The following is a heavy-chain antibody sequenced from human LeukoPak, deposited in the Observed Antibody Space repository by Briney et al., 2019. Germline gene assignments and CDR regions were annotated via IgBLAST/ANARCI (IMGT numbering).Heavy chain of an antibody. CDR2: INAGNGNT. CDR3: ARDAYNWNDGGPGNNWFDP. Sequence: ASVKVSCKASGYTFTSYAMHWVRQAPGQRLEWMGWINAGNGNTKYSQKFQGRVTITRDTSASTAYMELSSLRSEDTAVYYCARDAYNWNDGGPGNNWFDPWGQGTLVTVSS. D-gene: IGHD1-1*01. V-gene: IGHV1-3*01. CDR1: GYTFTSYA. J-gene: IGHJ5*02.